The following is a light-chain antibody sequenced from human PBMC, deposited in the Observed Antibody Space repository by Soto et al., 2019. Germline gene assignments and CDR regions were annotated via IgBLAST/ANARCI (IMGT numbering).Light chain of an antibody. CDR3: QQYDSSYT. J-gene: IGKJ2*01. CDR1: QTIANNF. Sequence: EIVLTQSPGTVSSSPGERVTLSCRASQTIANNFLALYQHRPGQAPRVVVYGASSRATGIPDRCSGSRSGTDFTLTISRLQPEDVAVYYCQQYDSSYTFGQGTKLE. V-gene: IGKV3-20*01. CDR2: GAS.